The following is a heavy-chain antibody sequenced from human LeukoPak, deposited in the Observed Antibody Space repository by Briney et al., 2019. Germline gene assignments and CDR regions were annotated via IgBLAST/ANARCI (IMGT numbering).Heavy chain of an antibody. J-gene: IGHJ4*02. Sequence: SETLSLTRTVSGYSISSGYYWGWIRQPPGKGLEWIGRIYHSGSTYHNPSLKSRVTISVDTFKNQFSLKLSSVTAADATVYYCSREDSSYETDIDYWGQGTLVTVSS. CDR2: IYHSGST. V-gene: IGHV4-38-2*02. CDR1: GYSISSGYY. CDR3: SREDSSYETDIDY. D-gene: IGHD5-12*01.